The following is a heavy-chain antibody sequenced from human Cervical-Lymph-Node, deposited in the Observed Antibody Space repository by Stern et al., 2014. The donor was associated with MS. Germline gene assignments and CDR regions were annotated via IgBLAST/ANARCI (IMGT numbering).Heavy chain of an antibody. CDR3: ARVSHDSSGYYNWFDP. CDR1: GYTFTGYY. J-gene: IGHJ5*02. Sequence: VQLVQSGAEVKKPGASVKVSCKASGYTFTGYYMHWVRQAPGQGLERMGWINPNSGGTNYAQKFQGRVTMTRDTSISTAYMELSRLRSDDTAVYYCARVSHDSSGYYNWFDPWGQGTLVTVSS. V-gene: IGHV1-2*02. D-gene: IGHD3-22*01. CDR2: INPNSGGT.